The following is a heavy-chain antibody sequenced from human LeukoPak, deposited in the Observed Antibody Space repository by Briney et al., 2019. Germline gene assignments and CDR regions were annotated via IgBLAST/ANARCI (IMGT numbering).Heavy chain of an antibody. J-gene: IGHJ4*02. D-gene: IGHD4-11*01. CDR2: ISGSGQTT. CDR1: GFSLSAHP. CDR3: AKEKDYRVFDH. V-gene: IGHV3-23*01. Sequence: GGSLRLSCTASGFSLSAHPMSWVRQGPGKSLEWVSVISGSGQTTYYADSVKGRFTVSKDNSKNTVYLQMSSLRADDTAVYYCAKEKDYRVFDHWGQGTLITVSS.